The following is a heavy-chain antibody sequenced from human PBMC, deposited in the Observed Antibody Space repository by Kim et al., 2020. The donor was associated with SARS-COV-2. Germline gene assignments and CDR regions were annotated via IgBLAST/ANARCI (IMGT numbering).Heavy chain of an antibody. CDR3: ARDPGSSADWFDP. Sequence: PSLKSRGTKSVDMSKNQFSLKLSSMTAADTAVYYCARDPGSSADWFDPWGQGTLVIVSS. J-gene: IGHJ5*02. D-gene: IGHD6-13*01. V-gene: IGHV4-30-2*04.